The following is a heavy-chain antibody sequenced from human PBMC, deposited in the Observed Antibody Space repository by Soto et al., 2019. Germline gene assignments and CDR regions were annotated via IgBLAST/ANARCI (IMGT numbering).Heavy chain of an antibody. V-gene: IGHV1-69*19. J-gene: IGHJ4*02. Sequence: QVHLVQSGAEMKKPGSSVKVSCQSSGGTFNTYAMNWVRQAPGQGPEWMGDISPMFGAANYAPKFQGRVTITADESTGTSYMQLSSLTSDDPALYFCAREVQVHTPAFVYWGQGTLVTVSS. CDR1: GGTFNTYA. CDR2: ISPMFGAA. CDR3: AREVQVHTPAFVY. D-gene: IGHD3-10*01.